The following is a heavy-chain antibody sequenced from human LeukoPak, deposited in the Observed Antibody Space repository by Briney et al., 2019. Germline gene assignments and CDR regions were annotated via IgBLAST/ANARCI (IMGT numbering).Heavy chain of an antibody. CDR1: GFIVSSSH. J-gene: IGHJ4*02. Sequence: GGSLRLSCACSGFIVSSSHMSWVRQAPGKGLEWVSAIYSGGDVYYVDSVRGRFTISRDNSKNTLYLQMNSLRAEDTAVYYCARNLYFDYWGQGTLITVSS. CDR3: ARNLYFDY. V-gene: IGHV3-53*01. CDR2: IYSGGDV.